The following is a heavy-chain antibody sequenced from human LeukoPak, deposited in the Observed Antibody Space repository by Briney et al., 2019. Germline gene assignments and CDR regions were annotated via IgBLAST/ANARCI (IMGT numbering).Heavy chain of an antibody. Sequence: GESLKISCKGSEYRIYNYWIGWVRQMPGKGLEWMGIIYPDDSDTRYSPSFQGQVTISADKSISAVYLQWSSLKASDTAMYYCARHSYSTRYSAYDPWGQGTLVTVSS. V-gene: IGHV5-51*01. D-gene: IGHD5-12*01. CDR2: IYPDDSDT. CDR1: EYRIYNYW. CDR3: ARHSYSTRYSAYDP. J-gene: IGHJ5*02.